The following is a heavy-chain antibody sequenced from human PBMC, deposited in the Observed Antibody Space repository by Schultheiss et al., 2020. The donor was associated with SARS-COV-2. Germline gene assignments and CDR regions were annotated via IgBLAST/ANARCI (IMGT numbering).Heavy chain of an antibody. Sequence: ASVKVSCWASGYTFTDYGISWVRQAPGQGLEWLGWISPDNGNTNRARKVQGRLTMTTDASTSTAFMELRSLGSDDSAVYYCARPDRGDCYGYWGQGTLVTVSS. CDR2: ISPDNGNT. CDR3: ARPDRGDCYGY. J-gene: IGHJ4*02. V-gene: IGHV1-18*01. CDR1: GYTFTDYG. D-gene: IGHD2-21*01.